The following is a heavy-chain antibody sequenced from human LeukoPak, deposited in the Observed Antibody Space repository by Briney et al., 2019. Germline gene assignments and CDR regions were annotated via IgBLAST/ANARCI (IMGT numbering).Heavy chain of an antibody. V-gene: IGHV4-59*08. J-gene: IGHJ2*01. CDR3: ARGRRDGYNRDFDL. CDR1: GGSISSYY. D-gene: IGHD5-24*01. CDR2: IYYSGST. Sequence: SETLSLTCTVSGGSISSYYWSWIRQPAGKGLEWIGYIYYSGSTNYNPSLKSRVTISVDTSKNQFSLKLSSVTAADTAVYYCARGRRDGYNRDFDLWGRGTLVTVSS.